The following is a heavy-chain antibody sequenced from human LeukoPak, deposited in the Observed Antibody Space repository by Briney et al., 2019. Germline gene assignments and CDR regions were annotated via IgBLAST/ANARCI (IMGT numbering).Heavy chain of an antibody. D-gene: IGHD3-22*01. CDR1: GFTFGSYA. J-gene: IGHJ4*02. V-gene: IGHV3-23*01. CDR3: AKDRYQNYYDSSGYYSGH. CDR2: ISGSGGST. Sequence: GGSLRLSCAASGFTFGSYAMSWVRQAPGKGLEWVSAISGSGGSTYYADSVKGRFTISRDNSKNTLYLQMNSLRAEDTAVYYCAKDRYQNYYDSSGYYSGHWGQGTLVTVSS.